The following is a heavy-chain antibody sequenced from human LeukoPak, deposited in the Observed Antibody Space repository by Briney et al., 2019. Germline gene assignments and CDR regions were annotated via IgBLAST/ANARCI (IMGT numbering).Heavy chain of an antibody. CDR3: ARSVMMYASTYYFHY. CDR1: GGSISSGGYY. J-gene: IGHJ4*02. CDR2: IYNSGST. Sequence: QPSETVSLTCTVSGGSISSGGYYWSWIRQPPGKGLEWVAAIYNSGSTYYADSVKGRFTISRDNSKNTVFLQINSLGPDDTSVYYCARSVMMYASTYYFHYWGQGTLVTVSS. D-gene: IGHD2-8*01. V-gene: IGHV3-66*02.